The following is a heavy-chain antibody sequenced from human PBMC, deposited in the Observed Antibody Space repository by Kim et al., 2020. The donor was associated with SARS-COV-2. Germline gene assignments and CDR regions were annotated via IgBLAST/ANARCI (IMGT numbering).Heavy chain of an antibody. Sequence: SETLSLTCTVSGVSTTNYYWSWIRQPPGKGLERIGYIYHSATTNYNPSLRRRVTISIDTSKNQFALKVSSVTAADTALYFCARDPGTDFAPHYYFDHWGQGARVTVSS. J-gene: IGHJ4*02. V-gene: IGHV4-59*01. CDR1: GVSTTNYY. CDR2: IYHSATT. D-gene: IGHD3-10*01. CDR3: ARDPGTDFAPHYYFDH.